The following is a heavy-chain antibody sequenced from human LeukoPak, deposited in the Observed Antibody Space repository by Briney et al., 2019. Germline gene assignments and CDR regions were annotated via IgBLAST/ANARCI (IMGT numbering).Heavy chain of an antibody. Sequence: GASVKVSCKASAYTFANYAISWLRQAPGQGLEWMGWISVSNGNTNYAQKLQGRVTMTTDTSTSTAYMELRSLRSDDTAVYYCARDGVAMVSGYYYGMDVWGQGTTVTVSS. CDR1: AYTFANYA. CDR3: ARDGVAMVSGYYYGMDV. CDR2: ISVSNGNT. V-gene: IGHV1-18*01. J-gene: IGHJ6*02. D-gene: IGHD5-18*01.